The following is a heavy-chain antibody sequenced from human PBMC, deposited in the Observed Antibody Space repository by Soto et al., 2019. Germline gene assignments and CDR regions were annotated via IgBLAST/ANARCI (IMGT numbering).Heavy chain of an antibody. V-gene: IGHV3-30-3*01. CDR1: GFTFRTYV. CDR3: ARAGLYTSTWYSPDH. CDR2: ISDDGINK. Sequence: QIQLVESGGGVVQPGRSLRLSCVASGFTFRTYVIHWVRQAPGKGLEWVALISDDGINKYYADSVRGRFTISRDNSKNTLYLQINSLRTEDTAVYYCARAGLYTSTWYSPDHWGQGTLVTVSS. J-gene: IGHJ4*02. D-gene: IGHD6-13*01.